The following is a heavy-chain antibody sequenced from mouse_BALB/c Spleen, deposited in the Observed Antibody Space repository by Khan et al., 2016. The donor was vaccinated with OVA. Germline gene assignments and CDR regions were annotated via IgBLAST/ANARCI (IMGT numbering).Heavy chain of an antibody. Sequence: QMQLEESGPGLVAPSQSLSITCTVSGFSLTDYAVSWIRQPPGKGLEWLGVIWAGGNKYYNSVLKSRLSISKDNSKSQVFLKVNSLQNDDTAMYYCAKDPPYSGMDYWGQGTSVTVSS. D-gene: IGHD3-2*02. J-gene: IGHJ4*01. CDR2: IWAGGNK. CDR3: AKDPPYSGMDY. V-gene: IGHV2-6-5*01. CDR1: GFSLTDYA.